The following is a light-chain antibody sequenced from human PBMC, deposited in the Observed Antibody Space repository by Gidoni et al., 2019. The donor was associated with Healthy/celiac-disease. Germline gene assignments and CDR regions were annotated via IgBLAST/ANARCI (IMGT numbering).Light chain of an antibody. CDR2: DVS. CDR3: SSYTSSSIWV. J-gene: IGLJ3*02. V-gene: IGLV2-14*01. Sequence: QSALTQPASVSGSPGQSITISCTGTSSDVGGYNYVSWYQQHPGKAPQLMIYDVSNRPSVVSNRFSGSKSGNTASLTISGLQAEDEADYYCSSYTSSSIWVFGGGTKLTVL. CDR1: SSDVGGYNY.